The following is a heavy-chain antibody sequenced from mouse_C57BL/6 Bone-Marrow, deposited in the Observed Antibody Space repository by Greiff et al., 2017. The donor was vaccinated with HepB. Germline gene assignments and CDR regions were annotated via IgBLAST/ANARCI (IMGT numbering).Heavy chain of an antibody. V-gene: IGHV1-18*01. D-gene: IGHD1-1*01. J-gene: IGHJ4*01. CDR1: GYTFTDYN. CDR3: ARGTVVATNYAMDY. Sequence: EVQLQQSGPELVKPGASVKIPCKASGYTFTDYNMDWVKQSHGKSLEWIGDINPNNGGTIYNQKFKGKATLTVDKSSSTAYMELRSLTSEDTAVYYCARGTVVATNYAMDYWGQGTSVTVSS. CDR2: INPNNGGT.